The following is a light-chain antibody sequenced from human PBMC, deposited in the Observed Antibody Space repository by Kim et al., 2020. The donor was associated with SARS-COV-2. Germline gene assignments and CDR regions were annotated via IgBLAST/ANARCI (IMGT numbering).Light chain of an antibody. Sequence: GQSITISCTGTSSDVGGYNYVTWYQQHPDKAPKLMIYDVSDRPSGVSNRFCGSKSGNTASLTISGLQAEDEADYYCSSYTSSSTYVFGTGTKVTVL. V-gene: IGLV2-14*03. CDR2: DVS. CDR1: SSDVGGYNY. J-gene: IGLJ1*01. CDR3: SSYTSSSTYV.